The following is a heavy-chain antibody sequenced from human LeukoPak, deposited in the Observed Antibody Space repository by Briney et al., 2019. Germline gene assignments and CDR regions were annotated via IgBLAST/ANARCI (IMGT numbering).Heavy chain of an antibody. D-gene: IGHD5/OR15-5a*01. Sequence: GGSLRLSCAASGFTFSSYWMSWVRQAPGKGLEWVANIKQDGSERYYVDSVRGRFTISRDNAKNSLYLQMNSLRAEDTAVYYGAREDVDIASTPLCDYWGQGALVTVSS. J-gene: IGHJ4*02. CDR3: AREDVDIASTPLCDY. CDR2: IKQDGSER. CDR1: GFTFSSYW. V-gene: IGHV3-7*05.